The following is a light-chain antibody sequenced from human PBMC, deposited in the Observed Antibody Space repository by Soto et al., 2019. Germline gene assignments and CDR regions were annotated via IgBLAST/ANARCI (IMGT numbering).Light chain of an antibody. Sequence: VLTLSAGTLSLSPGERATLSCWASQSVPSSYFAWYQQKPGQAPRLLIYATSSRATGIPDRFSGSGSGTDVTLTISRLEPEDFAVYYCQQYAASPPWTFAQGTKVDIK. J-gene: IGKJ1*01. V-gene: IGKV3-20*01. CDR1: QSVPSSY. CDR3: QQYAASPPWT. CDR2: ATS.